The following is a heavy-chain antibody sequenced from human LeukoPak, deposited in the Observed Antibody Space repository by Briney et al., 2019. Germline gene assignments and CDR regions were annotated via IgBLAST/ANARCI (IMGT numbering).Heavy chain of an antibody. J-gene: IGHJ3*02. CDR3: ARLPHRTMVRGGAFDI. V-gene: IGHV4-39*07. CDR2: IYHSGTT. CDR1: GGSISSSSFY. D-gene: IGHD3-10*01. Sequence: PSETLSLTCTVSGGSISSSSFYWGWIRQPPGKGLEWIGSIYHSGTTYYNPSLKSRVTISVDTSKNQFSLKLSSVSAADTAVYYCARLPHRTMVRGGAFDIWGQGTMVTVSS.